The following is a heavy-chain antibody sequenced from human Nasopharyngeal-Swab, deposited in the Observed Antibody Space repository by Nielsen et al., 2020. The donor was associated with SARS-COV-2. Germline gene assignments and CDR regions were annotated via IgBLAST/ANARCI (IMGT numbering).Heavy chain of an antibody. CDR2: ISGSGGST. CDR3: AKGSYSHYYDSSGYSPFNY. J-gene: IGHJ4*02. V-gene: IGHV3-23*01. D-gene: IGHD3-22*01. CDR1: GFTFSSYA. Sequence: GESLKISCAASGFTFSSYAMSWVRQAPGKGLEWVSAISGSGGSTYYADSVKGRFTISRDNSKNTLYLQMNSLRAEDTALYYCAKGSYSHYYDSSGYSPFNYWGQGTLVTVSS.